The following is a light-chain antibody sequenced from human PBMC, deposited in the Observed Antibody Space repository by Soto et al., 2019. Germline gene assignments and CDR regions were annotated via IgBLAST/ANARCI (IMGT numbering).Light chain of an antibody. CDR1: QSVGSKY. J-gene: IGKJ3*01. CDR3: QQYGSSGT. Sequence: EDVLTQSPGTLSVSPGERATLSCRASQSVGSKYLAWYQQKPGQAPRLLIFGASSRATGIPDRFSGSGSGTDFTLTISRLESEDVAVYYCQQYGSSGTFGPGTKVEI. CDR2: GAS. V-gene: IGKV3-20*01.